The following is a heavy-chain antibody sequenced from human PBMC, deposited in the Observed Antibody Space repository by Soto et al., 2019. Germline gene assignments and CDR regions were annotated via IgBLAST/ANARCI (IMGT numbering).Heavy chain of an antibody. CDR2: ISYDGSNK. Sequence: QVQLVESGGGVVQPGRSLRLSCAASGFTFSSYGMHWVRQAPGKGLEWVAVISYDGSNKYYADSVKGRFTISRDNSKNTLYLQMNSLRAEDTAVYYCAKDLMVGGREIFGGVIHINYYYYGMDVWGQGTTVTVSS. J-gene: IGHJ6*02. D-gene: IGHD3-3*01. CDR3: AKDLMVGGREIFGGVIHINYYYYGMDV. V-gene: IGHV3-30*18. CDR1: GFTFSSYG.